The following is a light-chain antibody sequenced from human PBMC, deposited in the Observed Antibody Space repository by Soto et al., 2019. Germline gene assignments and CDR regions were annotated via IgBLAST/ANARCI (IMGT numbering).Light chain of an antibody. CDR1: QSISTD. V-gene: IGKV1-8*01. J-gene: IGKJ4*01. Sequence: AIRMTQSPSSLSASTGDRVTITCRASQSISTDLAWYQQKPGKAPKLLIHGASTLESGVPSRFSGSGSGTDFTLTISRLQSEDFGNYYCQQTDSFQLTFGGGTKVEI. CDR2: GAS. CDR3: QQTDSFQLT.